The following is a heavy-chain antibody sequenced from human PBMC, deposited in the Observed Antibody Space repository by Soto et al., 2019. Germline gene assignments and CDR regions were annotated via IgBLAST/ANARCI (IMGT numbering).Heavy chain of an antibody. Sequence: GGSLRLSCAASGFTFSSYGMHWVRQAPGKGLEWVAVIWYDGSNKYYADSVKGRFTISRDNSKNTLYLQMNSLRAEDTAVYYCARDSGFAARRFGVSGMDVWGQGTTVTVSS. J-gene: IGHJ6*02. CDR3: ARDSGFAARRFGVSGMDV. D-gene: IGHD6-6*01. CDR1: GFTFSSYG. V-gene: IGHV3-33*01. CDR2: IWYDGSNK.